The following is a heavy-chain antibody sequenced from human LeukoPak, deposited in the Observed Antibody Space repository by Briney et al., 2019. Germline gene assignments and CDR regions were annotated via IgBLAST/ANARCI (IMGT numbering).Heavy chain of an antibody. CDR3: AFCGVLRFLEWLPNFDY. D-gene: IGHD3-3*01. J-gene: IGHJ4*02. V-gene: IGHV1-69*05. CDR2: IIPIFGTP. Sequence: ASVKVSCKASGYTFTSYGISWVRQAPGQGLEWMGGIIPIFGTPNYAQKFQGRVTITTDESTSTAYMELSSLRSEDTAMYYCAFCGVLRFLEWLPNFDYWGQGTLVTVSS. CDR1: GYTFTSYG.